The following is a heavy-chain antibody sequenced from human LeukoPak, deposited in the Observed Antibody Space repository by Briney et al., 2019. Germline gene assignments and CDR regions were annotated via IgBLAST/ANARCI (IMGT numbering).Heavy chain of an antibody. CDR1: GFTFDDYG. CDR2: INWNGGST. D-gene: IGHD3-10*01. V-gene: IGHV3-20*04. Sequence: PGGSLRLSCAASGFTFDDYGMSWVRQAPGQGLEWVSGINWNGGSTAYADSVKGRFTISRDNAKNSLYLEMNSLRAEDTAVYYCAGRGDYYGSAPFDYWGQGTLVTVSS. J-gene: IGHJ4*02. CDR3: AGRGDYYGSAPFDY.